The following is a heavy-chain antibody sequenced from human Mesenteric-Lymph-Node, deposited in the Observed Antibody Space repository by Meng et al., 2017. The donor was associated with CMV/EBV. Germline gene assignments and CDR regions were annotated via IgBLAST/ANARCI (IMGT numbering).Heavy chain of an antibody. Sequence: GESLKISCAASGFVFSGYSMNWVRQAPGKGLEWVSYISSSGSPTYYADSVKGRFTISRDNAKNSLYLQMNSLRAEDTAVYYCARGQTGRYYDFWSGYSAKYYYYYYGMDVWGQGTTVTVSS. CDR2: ISSSGSPT. CDR3: ARGQTGRYYDFWSGYSAKYYYYYYGMDV. J-gene: IGHJ6*02. CDR1: GFVFSGYS. V-gene: IGHV3-48*03. D-gene: IGHD3-3*01.